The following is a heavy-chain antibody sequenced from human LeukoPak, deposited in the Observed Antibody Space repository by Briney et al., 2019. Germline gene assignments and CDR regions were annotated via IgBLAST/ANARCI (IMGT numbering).Heavy chain of an antibody. CDR2: IKQDGSEK. CDR3: AKDWSPASGRGGYFDY. Sequence: GGSLRLSCAASGFTFSSYWMNWVRQAPGKRLEWVANIKQDGSEKYYVDSVKGRFTISRDNSKNTLYLQMNSLRAEDTAVYYCAKDWSPASGRGGYFDYWGQGTLVTVSS. V-gene: IGHV3-7*01. J-gene: IGHJ4*02. CDR1: GFTFSSYW. D-gene: IGHD6-13*01.